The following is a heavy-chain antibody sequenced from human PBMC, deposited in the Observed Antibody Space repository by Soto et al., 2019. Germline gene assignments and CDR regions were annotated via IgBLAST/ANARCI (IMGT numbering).Heavy chain of an antibody. J-gene: IGHJ3*02. Sequence: SVRLSCAAPGIRFIGYAMSWVRHGLGTGVDGGASISGDGDSVYDGDSVKGRFTLSRDNSNSTLYLKMTNLRDGDTDIYYCTTVIIFHLAFVTW. D-gene: IGHD2-21*01. CDR1: GIRFIGYA. CDR2: ISGDGDSV. CDR3: TTVIIFHLAFVT. V-gene: IGHV3-23*01.